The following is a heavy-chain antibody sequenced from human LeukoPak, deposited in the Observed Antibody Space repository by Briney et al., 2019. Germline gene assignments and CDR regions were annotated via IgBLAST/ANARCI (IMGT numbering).Heavy chain of an antibody. Sequence: GGSLRLSCAASGFTLSNYEMNWVRQAPGKGLEWVSYTSRRTISYADSVKGRFTISRDNAKNSLYLQMNSLRAEDTAVYYCARDDRDSSGYPAPDYWGQGTLVTVSS. V-gene: IGHV3-48*03. J-gene: IGHJ4*02. CDR1: GFTLSNYE. CDR2: TSRRTI. D-gene: IGHD3-22*01. CDR3: ARDDRDSSGYPAPDY.